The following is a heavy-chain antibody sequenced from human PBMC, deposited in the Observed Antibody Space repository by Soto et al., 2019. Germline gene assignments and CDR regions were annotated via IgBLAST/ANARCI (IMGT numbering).Heavy chain of an antibody. J-gene: IGHJ6*02. CDR3: ARDCRGNCITIFGVVTAADGMDV. CDR2: IIPIFGTA. V-gene: IGHV1-69*13. Sequence: SVKVSCKASGGTFSSHAISWVRQAPGQGLEWMGGIIPIFGTANYAQKFQGRVTITADESTSTAYMELSSLRSEDTAVYYCARDCRGNCITIFGVVTAADGMDVWGQGTTVTVSS. D-gene: IGHD3-3*01. CDR1: GGTFSSHA.